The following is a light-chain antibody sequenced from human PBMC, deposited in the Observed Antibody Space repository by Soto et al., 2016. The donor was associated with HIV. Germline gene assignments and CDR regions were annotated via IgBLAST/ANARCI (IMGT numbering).Light chain of an antibody. CDR1: QDISNS. CDR3: QQYYSFPVT. V-gene: IGKV1-NL1*01. CDR2: AAS. J-gene: IGKJ2*01. Sequence: DIQMTQSPPTLSASVGDRVTITCRASQDISNSLAWYRQKPGKAPKILLYAASKLQSGVPSRFSGSGSETDYTLTISSLQPEDFATYYCQQYYSFPVTFGQGTKLEIK.